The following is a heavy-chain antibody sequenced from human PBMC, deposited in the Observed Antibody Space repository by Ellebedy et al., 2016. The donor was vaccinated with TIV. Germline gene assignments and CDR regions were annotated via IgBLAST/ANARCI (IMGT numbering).Heavy chain of an antibody. CDR3: ARDSSSWYWDYYGMDV. V-gene: IGHV3-21*01. D-gene: IGHD6-13*01. CDR1: GFTFSSYS. CDR2: ISSSSSYI. J-gene: IGHJ6*02. Sequence: GESLKISCAASGFTFSSYSMNWVRQAPGKGLEWVSSISSSSSYIYYADSVKGRFTISRDNAKNSLYLQMNSLRAEDTAVYYCARDSSSWYWDYYGMDVWGQGTTVTVSS.